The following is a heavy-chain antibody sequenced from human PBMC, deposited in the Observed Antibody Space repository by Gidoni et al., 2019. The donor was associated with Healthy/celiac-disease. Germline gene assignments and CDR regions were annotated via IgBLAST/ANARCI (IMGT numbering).Heavy chain of an antibody. CDR2: INHSGST. CDR3: ARGGYQAIVGATQLDY. CDR1: GGSFSGYY. V-gene: IGHV4-34*01. Sequence: QVQLQQWGAGLLKPSETLSLTCAVYGGSFSGYYWSWIRQPPGKGLEWIGEINHSGSTNYNPSLKSRVTISVDTSKNQFSLKLSSVTAADTAVYYCARGGYQAIVGATQLDYWGQGTLVTVSS. J-gene: IGHJ4*02. D-gene: IGHD1-26*01.